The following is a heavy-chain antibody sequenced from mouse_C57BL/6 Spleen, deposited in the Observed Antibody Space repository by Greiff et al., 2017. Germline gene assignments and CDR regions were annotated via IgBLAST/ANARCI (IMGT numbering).Heavy chain of an antibody. Sequence: VHVKQSGPELVKPGASVKISCKASGYSFTDYNMNWVKQSNGKSLEWIGVINPNYGTTSYNQKFKGKATLTVDQSSSTAYMQLNSLTSEDSAVYYCARFYDARYYFDYWGQGTTLTVSS. CDR3: ARFYDARYYFDY. D-gene: IGHD2-12*01. V-gene: IGHV1-39*01. J-gene: IGHJ2*01. CDR1: GYSFTDYN. CDR2: INPNYGTT.